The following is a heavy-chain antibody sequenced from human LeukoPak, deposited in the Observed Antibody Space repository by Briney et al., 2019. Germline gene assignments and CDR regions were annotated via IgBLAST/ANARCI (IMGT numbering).Heavy chain of an antibody. D-gene: IGHD5-12*01. CDR3: ARWDRVDIAATNDDY. V-gene: IGHV1-18*04. CDR2: ISVYNGNT. Sequence: GASVKVSCKASGYTFTTYTISWVRQTPGQGLEWMGWISVYNGNTNTALKFQGRVTMTADRSTSTAYMEWRSLTSDDTAVYYCARWDRVDIAATNDDYWGQGTLVTVSS. J-gene: IGHJ4*02. CDR1: GYTFTTYT.